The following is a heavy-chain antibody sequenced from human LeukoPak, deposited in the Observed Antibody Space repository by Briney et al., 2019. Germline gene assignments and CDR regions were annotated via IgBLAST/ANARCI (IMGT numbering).Heavy chain of an antibody. CDR2: ISSSSSTI. CDR1: GFTFSSYS. Sequence: PGGSQRLSCAASGFTFSSYSMNWVRQAPGKGLEWVSYISSSSSTIYYADSVKGRFTISRDNARNSLYLQMNSLRAEDTAVYYCARAPYSNFDYWGQGTLVTVSS. CDR3: ARAPYSNFDY. J-gene: IGHJ4*02. D-gene: IGHD5-18*01. V-gene: IGHV3-48*01.